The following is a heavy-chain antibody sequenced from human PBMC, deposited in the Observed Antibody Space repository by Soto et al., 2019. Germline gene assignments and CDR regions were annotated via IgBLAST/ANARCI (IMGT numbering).Heavy chain of an antibody. V-gene: IGHV1-46*01. CDR1: NDSLSSQF. D-gene: IGHD2-15*01. J-gene: IGHJ4*02. CDR3: VGAFSRVSSVVAAY. CDR2: INPGTNSA. Sequence: SVKVSCKASNDSLSSQFIHRVRQAPGEGLVWMGIINPGTNSASYSKEFQGRLTLPSVMRSRTVYVQLSSLTFVDATVYVCVGAFSRVSSVVAAYWGKGTLVTVSS.